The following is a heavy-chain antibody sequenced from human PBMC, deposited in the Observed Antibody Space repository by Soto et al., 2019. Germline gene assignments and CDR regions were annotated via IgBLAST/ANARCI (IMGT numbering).Heavy chain of an antibody. CDR3: ARVGRMVRGVISWAFDI. D-gene: IGHD3-10*01. V-gene: IGHV3-48*02. Sequence: GGSLRLSCAASGFTFSSYSMNWVRQAPGKWLEWVSYISSSSSTIYYADSVKGRFTISRDNAKNSLYLQMNSLRDEDTAVYYCARVGRMVRGVISWAFDIWGQGXMVTV. CDR1: GFTFSSYS. CDR2: ISSSSSTI. J-gene: IGHJ3*02.